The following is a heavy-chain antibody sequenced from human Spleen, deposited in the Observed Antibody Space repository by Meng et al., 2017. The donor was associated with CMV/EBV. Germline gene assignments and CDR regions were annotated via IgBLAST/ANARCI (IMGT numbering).Heavy chain of an antibody. D-gene: IGHD3-10*01. CDR2: IYYSGST. J-gene: IGHJ3*02. CDR1: GGSISSYY. V-gene: IGHV4-59*01. Sequence: SETLSLTCTVSGGSISSYYWSWIRQPPGKGLEWIGYIYYSGSTNYNPSLKSRVTISVDTSKNQFSLKLSSVTAADTAVYYCARHGDTMVSGRAFDIWGQGTMVTVSS. CDR3: ARHGDTMVSGRAFDI.